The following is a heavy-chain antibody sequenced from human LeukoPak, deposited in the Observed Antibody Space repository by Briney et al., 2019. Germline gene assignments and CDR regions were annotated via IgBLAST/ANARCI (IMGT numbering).Heavy chain of an antibody. CDR1: GGTFRGYA. CDR2: ILPIFGTA. J-gene: IGHJ4*02. D-gene: IGHD6-19*01. Sequence: GASVKVSCKASGGTFRGYAISWVRQAPGQGLEWMGRILPIFGTANYAQKFQGRVTITTDESTSTAYMELSSLRSEDTAVYYCASSSVAGTVDYWGQGTLVTVSS. V-gene: IGHV1-69*05. CDR3: ASSSVAGTVDY.